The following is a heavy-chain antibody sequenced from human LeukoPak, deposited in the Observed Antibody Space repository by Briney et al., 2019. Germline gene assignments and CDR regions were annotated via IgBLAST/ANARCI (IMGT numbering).Heavy chain of an antibody. CDR3: TKYSSNWYYFDY. D-gene: IGHD6-13*01. CDR1: GFTFNRYW. J-gene: IGHJ4*02. V-gene: IGHV3-7*01. Sequence: GGSLRLSCAASGFTFNRYWMSWVRQAPGKGLQWVANIKQDGSAKYYVDSVKGRFTISRDNAKNSLYLQMNSLRAEDTAVYYCTKYSSNWYYFDYWGQGTLVTVSS. CDR2: IKQDGSAK.